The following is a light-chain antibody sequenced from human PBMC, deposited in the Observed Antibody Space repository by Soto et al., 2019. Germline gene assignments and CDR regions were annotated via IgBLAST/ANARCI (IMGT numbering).Light chain of an antibody. Sequence: EIVLTQSPGTLSLSPGERATLSCRASQSVSSNYLAWCQQKPGQAPRLLIYAASSRATGIPDRFSGSGSGTAFTLTISRLEPEDFAVYYCQQYGNSPWTFGQGTKVEI. V-gene: IGKV3-20*01. CDR3: QQYGNSPWT. CDR1: QSVSSNY. CDR2: AAS. J-gene: IGKJ1*01.